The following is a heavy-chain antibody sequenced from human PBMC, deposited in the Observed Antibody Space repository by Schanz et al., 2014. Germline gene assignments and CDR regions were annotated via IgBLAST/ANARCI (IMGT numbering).Heavy chain of an antibody. D-gene: IGHD3-16*01. J-gene: IGHJ4*02. Sequence: EVQLVESGGGLVQPGGSLRLSCAASGFAFRSYAMHWVRQAPGKGLEWVGRITNKPNNYNTEYSASVKGRFTISRDDSRNSLYLQMSSLKTEDTAVYYCVRLDVHDYWGQGTLXTVSA. V-gene: IGHV3-72*01. CDR3: VRLDVHDY. CDR1: GFAFRSYA. CDR2: ITNKPNNYNT.